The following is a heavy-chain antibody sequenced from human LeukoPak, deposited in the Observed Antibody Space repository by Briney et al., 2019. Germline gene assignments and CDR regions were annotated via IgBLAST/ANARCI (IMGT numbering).Heavy chain of an antibody. V-gene: IGHV3-30*04. CDR3: AREKDIAARVGWFDP. CDR1: GFTFSNYG. J-gene: IGHJ5*02. Sequence: AGGSLRLSCAASGFTFSNYGFHWVRQAPGKGLEWVAVISYGGRNKYYADSVKGRFTVSRDNFKNTLSLQMSSLRTDDTALYYCAREKDIAARVGWFDPWGQGTLVTVSS. D-gene: IGHD6-6*01. CDR2: ISYGGRNK.